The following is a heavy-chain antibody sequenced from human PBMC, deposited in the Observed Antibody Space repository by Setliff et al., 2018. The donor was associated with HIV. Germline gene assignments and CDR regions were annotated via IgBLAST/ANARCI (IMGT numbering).Heavy chain of an antibody. CDR1: GGSISSSSYY. Sequence: SETLSLTCTVSGGSISSSSYYWGWVRQPPGKGLEWIGSIFYSGSTYYNPSLKSRVTISVDTSKNQFSLRLSAVTAADTAVYYCRTGDTSVEWYFDLWGRGTLVTVSS. D-gene: IGHD7-27*01. CDR2: IFYSGST. J-gene: IGHJ2*01. CDR3: RTGDTSVEWYFDL. V-gene: IGHV4-39*01.